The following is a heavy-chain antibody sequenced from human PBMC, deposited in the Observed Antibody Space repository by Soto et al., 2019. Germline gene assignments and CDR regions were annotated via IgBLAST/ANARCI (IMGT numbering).Heavy chain of an antibody. CDR3: ARDRWNNYDSSDY. V-gene: IGHV4-30-4*01. Sequence: PSETLSLTCTVSGGSISSGDYYWSWIRQPPGKGLEWIGYIYYSGSTYYNPSLKSRVTISVDTSKNQFSLKLSSVTAAYSAVYYCARDRWNNYDSSDYWGQGTLVTVSS. CDR2: IYYSGST. D-gene: IGHD3-22*01. CDR1: GGSISSGDYY. J-gene: IGHJ4*02.